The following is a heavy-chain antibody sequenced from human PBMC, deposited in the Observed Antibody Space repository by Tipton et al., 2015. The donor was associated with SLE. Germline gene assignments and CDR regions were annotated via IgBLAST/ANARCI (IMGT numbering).Heavy chain of an antibody. V-gene: IGHV4-59*01. CDR2: VSSSGKT. D-gene: IGHD1-14*01. CDR1: GGSMRSYS. CDR3: AREDQDHCDS. Sequence: TLSLTCTVSGGSMRSYSWNWVRQPPGKALEWIGYVSSSGKTKYNPSLESRLTISIDTSKNQFSLRLSSVTATDTALYYCAREDQDHCDSWGQGTLVTVSP. J-gene: IGHJ5*01.